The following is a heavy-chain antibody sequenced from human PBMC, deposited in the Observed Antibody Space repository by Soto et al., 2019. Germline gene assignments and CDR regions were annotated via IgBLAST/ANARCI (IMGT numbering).Heavy chain of an antibody. D-gene: IGHD5-12*01. CDR1: GFTFSSYA. CDR2: ISYDGSNK. V-gene: IGHV3-30-3*01. Sequence: GGSLRLSCAASGFTFSSYAMHWVRQAPGKGLEWVAVISYDGSNKYYADSVKGRFTISRDNSKNTVYLQMNSLRAEDTVVYYCARFALPRLYSGYDGGGVYYYYGMDVWGQGTTVTVSS. CDR3: ARFALPRLYSGYDGGGVYYYYGMDV. J-gene: IGHJ6*02.